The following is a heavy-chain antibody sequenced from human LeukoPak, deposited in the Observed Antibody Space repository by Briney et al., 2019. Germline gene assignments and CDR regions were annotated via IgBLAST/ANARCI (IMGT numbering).Heavy chain of an antibody. J-gene: IGHJ4*02. V-gene: IGHV3-74*01. CDR2: SDGGGSST. CDR1: GFPFINHW. D-gene: IGHD3-22*01. Sequence: GGALLLSCAASGFPFINHWMDWARQVPGEGLVWVSRSDGGGSSTSYADAVKGRFSISRDNAKSTLYLQMNSLRADDTAVYYCARGPGSSGGAYVGDYWGQGTLVTVSS. CDR3: ARGPGSSGGAYVGDY.